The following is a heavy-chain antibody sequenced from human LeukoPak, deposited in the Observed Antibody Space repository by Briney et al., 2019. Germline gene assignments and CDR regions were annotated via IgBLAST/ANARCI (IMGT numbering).Heavy chain of an antibody. V-gene: IGHV3-9*01. Sequence: SGGSLRLSCAASGFTFDDYAMHWVRQAPGKGLERVSGGSWNSGSIGYADSVMGRFTISRDNAKNSLYLQMNSLRAEDTALYYCAKDLSPGLAAAGDYWGQGTLVTVSS. CDR2: GSWNSGSI. D-gene: IGHD6-13*01. J-gene: IGHJ4*02. CDR3: AKDLSPGLAAAGDY. CDR1: GFTFDDYA.